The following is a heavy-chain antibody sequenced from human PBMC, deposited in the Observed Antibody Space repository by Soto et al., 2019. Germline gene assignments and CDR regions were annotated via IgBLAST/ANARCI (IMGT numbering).Heavy chain of an antibody. D-gene: IGHD3-22*01. CDR2: ISGTGDST. CDR1: GFTFSSYA. V-gene: IGHV3-23*01. Sequence: EVQLLESGGGLVQPGGSLRLSCAASGFTFSSYAMSWVRQAPGKGLEWVSAISGTGDSTYYADSVKGRFTISRDNSKNTLYLQINSLRAEDTAVYYCAKDRDSSGYYYRNYWGQGTLVTASS. J-gene: IGHJ4*02. CDR3: AKDRDSSGYYYRNY.